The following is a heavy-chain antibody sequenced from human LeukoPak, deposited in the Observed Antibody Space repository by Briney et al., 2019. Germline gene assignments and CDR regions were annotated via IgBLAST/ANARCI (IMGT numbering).Heavy chain of an antibody. CDR1: GFTFSSYG. Sequence: GGSLRLSCAASGFTFSSYGMSWVRQAPGKGLEWVSAISGSGGSTYYADSVKGRFTISRDNSKNTLFLQMYSLRAEDTATYYCAKISGYYPSDYWGQGTLVTVSS. CDR3: AKISGYYPSDY. J-gene: IGHJ4*02. V-gene: IGHV3-23*01. CDR2: ISGSGGST. D-gene: IGHD3-22*01.